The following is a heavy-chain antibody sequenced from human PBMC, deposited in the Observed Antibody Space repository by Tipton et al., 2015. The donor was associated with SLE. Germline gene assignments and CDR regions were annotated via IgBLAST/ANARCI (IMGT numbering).Heavy chain of an antibody. CDR2: IIPILGIA. CDR3: ATGEWVAATLRYYYGMDV. D-gene: IGHD2-15*01. J-gene: IGHJ6*02. CDR1: GGTFSSYA. V-gene: IGHV1-69*01. Sequence: QVQLVQSGPEVKKPGSSVKVSCKASGGTFSSYAISWVRQAPGQGLEWMGGIIPILGIANYAQKFQGRVTITTDESTSTAYMELSSLRSEDAAVYYCATGEWVAATLRYYYGMDVWGQGTTVTVSS.